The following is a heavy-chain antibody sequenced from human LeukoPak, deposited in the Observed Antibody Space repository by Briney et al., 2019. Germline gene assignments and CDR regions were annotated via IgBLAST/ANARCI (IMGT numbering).Heavy chain of an antibody. CDR3: ARDPNYYDSSGYYPGDY. V-gene: IGHV3-21*01. D-gene: IGHD3-22*01. Sequence: PGGSLRLSCAAPGFTFSSYSMNWVRQAPGKGLEWVSSISSSSSYIYYADSVKGRFTISRDNAKNSLYLQMNSLRAEDTAVYYCARDPNYYDSSGYYPGDYWGQGTLVTVSS. CDR1: GFTFSSYS. CDR2: ISSSSSYI. J-gene: IGHJ4*02.